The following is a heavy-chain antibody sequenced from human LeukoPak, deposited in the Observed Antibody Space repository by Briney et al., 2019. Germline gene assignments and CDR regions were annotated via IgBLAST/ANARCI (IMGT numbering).Heavy chain of an antibody. CDR2: IYHSGTT. Sequence: SETLSLTCTVSGGAIITNNYFWGWIRQPPGKGLEWIGTIYHSGTTFYDPSLRSRVTISVDTSNNQLSLKLTSVTAADTATYYCTQNIGGYRHVYYVDVWGKGTTVTVSS. V-gene: IGHV4-39*07. J-gene: IGHJ6*03. CDR1: GGAIITNNYF. D-gene: IGHD5-18*01. CDR3: TQNIGGYRHVYYVDV.